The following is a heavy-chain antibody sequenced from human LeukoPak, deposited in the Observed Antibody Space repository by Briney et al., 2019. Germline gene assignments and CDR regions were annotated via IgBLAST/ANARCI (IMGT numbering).Heavy chain of an antibody. D-gene: IGHD1-26*01. Sequence: SGRSLRLSCAASGFTFDDYAMHWVRQAPGKGLEWVSGISCNSGSICYADSVKGRFTISRDNAKNSLYLQMNSLRAEDTALYYCAKDIRWELQGWFDPWGQGTLVTVSS. CDR2: ISCNSGSI. V-gene: IGHV3-9*01. CDR3: AKDIRWELQGWFDP. J-gene: IGHJ5*02. CDR1: GFTFDDYA.